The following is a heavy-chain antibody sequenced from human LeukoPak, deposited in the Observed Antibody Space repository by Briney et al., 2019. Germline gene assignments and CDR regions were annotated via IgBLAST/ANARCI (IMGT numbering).Heavy chain of an antibody. J-gene: IGHJ6*04. CDR3: VGQLLRAV. CDR2: IKEDGSVQ. CDR1: GFPFSGYW. V-gene: IGHV3-7*01. D-gene: IGHD2-2*01. Sequence: GGSLRLSCTASGFPFSGYWISWVRQAPGKGLEWVANIKEDGSVQDYADSVKGRFTISRDNDKNSLYLQMNSLRVDDTAVYYCVGQLLRAVWGKGTTVTVSS.